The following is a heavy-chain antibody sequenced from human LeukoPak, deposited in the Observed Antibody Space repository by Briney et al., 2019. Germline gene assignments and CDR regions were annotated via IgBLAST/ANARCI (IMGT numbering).Heavy chain of an antibody. CDR2: IYYSGST. J-gene: IGHJ4*02. CDR3: ARGGPLIWAVMDY. V-gene: IGHV4-61*01. CDR1: GGSVSSGSYY. Sequence: SETLSLTCTVSGGSVSSGSYYWIWIRQPPGKGLEWIGYIYYSGSTNYNPSLKSRVTISVDTSKNQFSLKLSSVTAADTAVYYCARGGPLIWAVMDYWGQGTLVTVSS. D-gene: IGHD2-21*01.